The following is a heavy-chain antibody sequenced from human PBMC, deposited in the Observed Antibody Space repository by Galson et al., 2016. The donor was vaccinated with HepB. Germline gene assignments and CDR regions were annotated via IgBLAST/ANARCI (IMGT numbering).Heavy chain of an antibody. Sequence: SLRLSCAASGFTFSNYWMYWVRQAPGKGLVWVSRIKTGGSIKCYADSVKGRFTTTRANGKKTMYRQMNSLRAEDTALYYCARGRRGAISDFFDPWGQGTLVTVSS. D-gene: IGHD2-21*02. CDR1: GFTFSNYW. CDR3: ARGRRGAISDFFDP. V-gene: IGHV3-74*01. J-gene: IGHJ5*02. CDR2: IKTGGSIK.